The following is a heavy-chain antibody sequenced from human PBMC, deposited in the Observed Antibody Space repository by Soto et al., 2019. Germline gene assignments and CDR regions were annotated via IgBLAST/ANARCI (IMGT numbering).Heavy chain of an antibody. D-gene: IGHD4-17*01. CDR3: AIQRTSVVPQAYFDV. J-gene: IGHJ4*02. V-gene: IGHV4-39*01. Sequence: SETLSLTCTVSGGSINSRSYYWGWIRQSPGKGLEWIGSIYYSGSTYYNPSLKSRVAMSVDTSKNQFSLKLRSVSAADTAVYYCAIQRTSVVPQAYFDVWGQGSLVSVSS. CDR2: IYYSGST. CDR1: GGSINSRSYY.